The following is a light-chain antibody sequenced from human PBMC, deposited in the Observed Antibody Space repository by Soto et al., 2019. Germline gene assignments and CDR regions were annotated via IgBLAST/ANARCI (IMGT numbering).Light chain of an antibody. CDR2: DVS. J-gene: IGLJ2*01. CDR3: CSYAGSYTYVV. Sequence: QSALTQPRSVSGSPGQSVTISCTGTSSDVGGYNYVSWYHQHPGKAPKLMIYDVSKRPSGVPDRFSGSKSGNTASLTISGRQAEDEADYYCCSYAGSYTYVVFGGGTKLTVL. V-gene: IGLV2-11*01. CDR1: SSDVGGYNY.